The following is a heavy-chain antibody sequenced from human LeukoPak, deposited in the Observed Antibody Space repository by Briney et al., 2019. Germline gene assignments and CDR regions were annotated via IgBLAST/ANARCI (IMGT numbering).Heavy chain of an antibody. V-gene: IGHV4-59*02. CDR1: GGSVSSYY. Sequence: PSETLSLTCSVSGGSVSSYYWSWIRQPPGKGLDWIGYISYSGSTNYNPSLKSRLTISMDTSKNQFSPRLSSVTPADTAVYYCARALGSGGDYGRFDPWGQETLVTVPS. CDR3: ARALGSGGDYGRFDP. CDR2: ISYSGST. D-gene: IGHD4-17*01. J-gene: IGHJ5*02.